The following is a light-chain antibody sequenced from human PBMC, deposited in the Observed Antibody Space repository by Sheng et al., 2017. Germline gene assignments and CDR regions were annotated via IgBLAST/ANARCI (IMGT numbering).Light chain of an antibody. CDR3: QQYDTAPPRT. Sequence: DIVLTQSPGTLSLSPGERATLSCRASQRIDSTYIAWYQQKPGQAPRLLIYAASERATGTPDRFSGGGSGTDFTFTISGLEPEDFAVYYCQQYDTAPPRTFGQGTEVEIK. J-gene: IGKJ1*01. CDR2: AAS. V-gene: IGKV3-20*01. CDR1: QRIDSTY.